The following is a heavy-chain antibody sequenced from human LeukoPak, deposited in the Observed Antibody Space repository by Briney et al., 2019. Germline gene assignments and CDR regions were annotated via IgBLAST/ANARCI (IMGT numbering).Heavy chain of an antibody. J-gene: IGHJ4*02. CDR1: GGSISRSSYY. CDR2: IHYSGST. Sequence: SETLSLTCTVSGGSISRSSYYWGWIRQPPGKGLEWVGSIHYSGSTYYNPSLKSRVTTSVDTSKNQFSLKLSSVTAADTAVYYCARDPNGALDYWGQGTLVTVSS. V-gene: IGHV4-39*07. D-gene: IGHD2-8*01. CDR3: ARDPNGALDY.